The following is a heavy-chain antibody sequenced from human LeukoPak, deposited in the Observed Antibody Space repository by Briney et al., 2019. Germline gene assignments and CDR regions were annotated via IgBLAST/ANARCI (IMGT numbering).Heavy chain of an antibody. Sequence: ASVKVSCKASGYTFTGYYMHWVRQAPGQGLEWMGWINPNSGGTNYAQKFQGRVTMTRDTSISTAYMELSRLRSDDTAVYYCARSYCSSTSCYQTDPWGQGTLVTVSS. CDR3: ARSYCSSTSCYQTDP. D-gene: IGHD2-2*01. V-gene: IGHV1-2*02. J-gene: IGHJ5*02. CDR1: GYTFTGYY. CDR2: INPNSGGT.